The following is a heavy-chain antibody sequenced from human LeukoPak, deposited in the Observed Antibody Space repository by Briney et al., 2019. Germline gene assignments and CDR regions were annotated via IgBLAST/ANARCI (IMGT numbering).Heavy chain of an antibody. D-gene: IGHD3-22*01. CDR1: GGSISSYY. CDR3: ARARPDYYDRPTFDY. CDR2: IYTSGST. V-gene: IGHV4-4*07. Sequence: SETLSLTCTVSGGSISSYYWSWIRQPAGEGLEWIGRIYTSGSTNYNPSLKSRVTMSVDTSKNQFSLKLSSVTAADTAVYYCARARPDYYDRPTFDYWGQGTLVTVSS. J-gene: IGHJ4*02.